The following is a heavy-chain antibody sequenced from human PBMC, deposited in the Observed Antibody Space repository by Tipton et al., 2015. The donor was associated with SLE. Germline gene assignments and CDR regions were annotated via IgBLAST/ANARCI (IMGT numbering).Heavy chain of an antibody. D-gene: IGHD4-17*01. V-gene: IGHV4-4*07. CDR1: GGSISSYY. J-gene: IGHJ5*02. Sequence: TLSLSCTVSGGSISSYYWRWIRPPAGEGLEWVGRCYTSGGTKYNPSPKSRVTMSIDTSKNQFSLKLSSVTAADTAVYYCATATVTTNWFDPWGQGTLVTVSS. CDR2: CYTSGGT. CDR3: ATATVTTNWFDP.